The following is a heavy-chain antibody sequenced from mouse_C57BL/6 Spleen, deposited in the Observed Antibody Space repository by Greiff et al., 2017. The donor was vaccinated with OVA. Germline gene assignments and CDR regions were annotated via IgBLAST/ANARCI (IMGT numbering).Heavy chain of an antibody. CDR3: TTRDGGDY. CDR1: GFNINDYY. Sequence: EVQLKESGAELVRPGASVKLSCTASGFNINDYYMHWVKQRPEQGLEWIGRIDPEDGDTEYAPKFQGQATMTADTSSNTAYRQLSSRTSEATAVYYCTTRDGGDYWGQGTTLTVSS. J-gene: IGHJ2*01. CDR2: IDPEDGDT. D-gene: IGHD3-3*01. V-gene: IGHV14-1*01.